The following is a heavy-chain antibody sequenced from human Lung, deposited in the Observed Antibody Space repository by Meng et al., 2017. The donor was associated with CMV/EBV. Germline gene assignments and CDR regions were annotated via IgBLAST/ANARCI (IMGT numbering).Heavy chain of an antibody. CDR2: IGATAGGT. Sequence: SCAASGLTFSSYGMSWVRQAPGKGLEWVSSIGATAGGTYYADSVKGRFTISRDNAKNTLYLQMNSLRAEDTAVYYCAKDPVPAALYYFDYLGQGXLVTVSS. D-gene: IGHD2-2*01. V-gene: IGHV3-23*01. CDR1: GLTFSSYG. J-gene: IGHJ4*02. CDR3: AKDPVPAALYYFDY.